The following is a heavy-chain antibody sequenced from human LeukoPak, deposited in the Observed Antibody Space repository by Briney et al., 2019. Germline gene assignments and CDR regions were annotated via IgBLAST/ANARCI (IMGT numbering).Heavy chain of an antibody. CDR2: IYYSGST. CDR1: GGSISSGDYY. V-gene: IGHV4-30-4*01. J-gene: IGHJ5*02. D-gene: IGHD4-17*01. Sequence: SETLSLTCTVSGGSISSGDYYWSWIRQPPGKGLEWIGHIYYSGSTYYNPSLKSRVTISVDTSKNQFSLKLSSVTAADTAVYYCAREDGDSNWFDPWGQGTLVTVSS. CDR3: AREDGDSNWFDP.